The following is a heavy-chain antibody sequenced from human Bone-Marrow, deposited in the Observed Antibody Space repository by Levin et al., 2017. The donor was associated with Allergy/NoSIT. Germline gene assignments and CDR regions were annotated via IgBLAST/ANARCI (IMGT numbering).Heavy chain of an antibody. CDR2: RKYDGGEK. V-gene: IGHV3-7*01. CDR3: AREPYEVKGTNYYGAFDL. Sequence: LSLTCAASGFSSSNYWMGWVRQPPGKGLEWVASRKYDGGEKYYVDSVKGRFTISRDYAKNSVYLQMNSLRAEDTAVYYCAREPYEVKGTNYYGAFDLWGQGTMVTVS. D-gene: IGHD2-8*01. CDR1: GFSSSNYW. J-gene: IGHJ3*01.